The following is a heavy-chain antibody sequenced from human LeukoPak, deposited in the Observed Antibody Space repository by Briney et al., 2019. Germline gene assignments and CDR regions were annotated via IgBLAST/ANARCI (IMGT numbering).Heavy chain of an antibody. CDR1: GGSISSYY. Sequence: SETLSLTCSVSGGSISSYYWSWIRQPPGKGLEWIGYIYYSGSTNYNPSLKSRVTISVDTSKNQFSLKLSSVTAADTAVYYCTRGSIAYYYMDVWGKGTTVTISS. D-gene: IGHD3-22*01. J-gene: IGHJ6*03. V-gene: IGHV4-59*01. CDR3: TRGSIAYYYMDV. CDR2: IYYSGST.